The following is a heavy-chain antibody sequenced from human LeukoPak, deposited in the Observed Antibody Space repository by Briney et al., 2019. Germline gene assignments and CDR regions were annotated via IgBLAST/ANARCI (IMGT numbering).Heavy chain of an antibody. Sequence: PSETLSLTCTVSGGSISSYYWSWIRQPPGKGLEWIGYIYYSGSTNYNPSLKSRVTISVDTSKNQFSLKLSSVTAADTAVYYCARDGRWLQLGNGGDAFDIWGQGTMVTVSS. CDR1: GGSISSYY. V-gene: IGHV4-59*01. J-gene: IGHJ3*02. D-gene: IGHD5-24*01. CDR3: ARDGRWLQLGNGGDAFDI. CDR2: IYYSGST.